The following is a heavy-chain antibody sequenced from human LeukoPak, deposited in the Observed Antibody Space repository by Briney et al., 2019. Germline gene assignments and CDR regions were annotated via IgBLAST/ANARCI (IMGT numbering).Heavy chain of an antibody. CDR1: GFTFSSYA. D-gene: IGHD5-18*01. CDR3: AKDFWSYGYAVDYFQH. CDR2: ISGSGGST. J-gene: IGHJ1*01. Sequence: GGSLRLSCAASGFTFSSYAMSWVRQAPGKGLEWVSVISGSGGSTYYADSVKGRFTISRDNSKNTLYLQMNSLRAEDTAVYYCAKDFWSYGYAVDYFQHWGQSTLVTVSS. V-gene: IGHV3-23*01.